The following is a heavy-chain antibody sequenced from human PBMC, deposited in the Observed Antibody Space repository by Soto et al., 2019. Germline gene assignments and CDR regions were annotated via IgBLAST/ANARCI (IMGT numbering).Heavy chain of an antibody. CDR2: IYYSGSTT. V-gene: IGHV4-59*01. D-gene: IGHD3-10*01. Sequence: SETLSLTCTVSGGSINTFYWTWFRQPPGKGLEWIGYIYYSGSTTNYNPSLESRLTISVDRSKNQFSLKLVSVTSADTAVYYCARRGSSWFYMDVWGKGTPVTVSS. J-gene: IGHJ6*04. CDR3: ARRGSSWFYMDV. CDR1: GGSINTFY.